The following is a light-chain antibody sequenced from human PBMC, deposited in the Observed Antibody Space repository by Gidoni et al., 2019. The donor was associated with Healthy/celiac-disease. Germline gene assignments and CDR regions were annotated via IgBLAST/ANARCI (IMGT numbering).Light chain of an antibody. CDR1: SSDVGGYNY. V-gene: IGLV2-14*01. Sequence: QSALTQPASVSVSPGQSITISCTGTSSDVGGYNYVSWYQQHPGKAPKLMIYEVSNRPSGVSNRFSGSKSGNTASLTISGLQAEDEADYYCSSYTSSSTLVFGGGTKLTVL. CDR3: SSYTSSSTLV. CDR2: EVS. J-gene: IGLJ2*01.